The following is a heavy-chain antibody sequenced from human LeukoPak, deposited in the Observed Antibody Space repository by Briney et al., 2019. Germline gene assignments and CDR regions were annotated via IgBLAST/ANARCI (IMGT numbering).Heavy chain of an antibody. J-gene: IGHJ4*02. CDR2: IIPILGIA. Sequence: SVKVSCNASGGTFSSYTISWVRQAPGQGLEWMGRIIPILGIANYAQKFQGRVTITADKSTSTAYMELSSLRSEDTAVYYCARTGSVVIGGLGHSPLDYWGQGTLVTVSS. CDR1: GGTFSSYT. V-gene: IGHV1-69*02. CDR3: ARTGSVVIGGLGHSPLDY. D-gene: IGHD2-21*01.